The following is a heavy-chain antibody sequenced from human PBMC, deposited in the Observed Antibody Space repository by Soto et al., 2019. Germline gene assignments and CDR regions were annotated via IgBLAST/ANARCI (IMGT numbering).Heavy chain of an antibody. CDR2: IGTAGDT. CDR1: GFTFSSYY. J-gene: IGHJ4*02. CDR3: GCITIFGVVIICLYYFDY. Sequence: GGSLRLSCAASGFTFSSYYRHWVRQATGKGLEWVSAIGTAGDTYYPGSVKGRFTISRENAKNSLYLQMNSLRAGDTAVYRGGCITIFGVVIICLYYFDYWGQGTLLTVSS. D-gene: IGHD3-3*01. V-gene: IGHV3-13*01.